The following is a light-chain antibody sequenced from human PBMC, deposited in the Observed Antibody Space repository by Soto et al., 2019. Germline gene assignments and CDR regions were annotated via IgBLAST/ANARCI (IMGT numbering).Light chain of an antibody. CDR1: RTVFYASANKNY. CDR2: WAS. Sequence: DIVMTQSPDSLTVSLGERAAINCKSSRTVFYASANKNYLAWYQQKTGQPPKLLISWASVRESGVPDRFSGGGSGTNFTLTISSLQAEDVAVYYCQQYLKSPLSFGGGTRVEI. V-gene: IGKV4-1*01. J-gene: IGKJ4*01. CDR3: QQYLKSPLS.